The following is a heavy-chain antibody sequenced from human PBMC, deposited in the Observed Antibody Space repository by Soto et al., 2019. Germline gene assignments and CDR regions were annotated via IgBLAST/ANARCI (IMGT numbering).Heavy chain of an antibody. V-gene: IGHV4-38-2*01. CDR2: IYHSGIT. CDR3: ARSYVWHYYGMDV. J-gene: IGHJ6*02. CDR1: GYSISSGNY. D-gene: IGHD3-16*01. Sequence: SETLSLTCAVSGYSISSGNYWGWIRQSPGKGLEWIGSIYHSGITQYNPSLKSRVTISVDTSRNQFSLKLDSVTVADTAVYYCARSYVWHYYGMDVWGQGTTVTVSS.